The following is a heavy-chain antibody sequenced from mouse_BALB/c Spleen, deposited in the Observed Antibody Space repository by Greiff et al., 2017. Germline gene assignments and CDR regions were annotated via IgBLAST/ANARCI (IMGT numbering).Heavy chain of an antibody. CDR2: IYPGNVNT. V-gene: IGHV1S56*01. CDR1: GYTFTSYY. D-gene: IGHD1-1*01. J-gene: IGHJ1*01. Sequence: QVQLQQSGPELVKPGASVRISCKASGYTFTSYYIHWVKQRPGQGLEWIGWIYPGNVNTKYNEKFKGKATLTADKSSSTAYMQLSSLTSEDSAVYFCARSGGGSSLYWYFDVWGAGTTVTVSS. CDR3: ARSGGGSSLYWYFDV.